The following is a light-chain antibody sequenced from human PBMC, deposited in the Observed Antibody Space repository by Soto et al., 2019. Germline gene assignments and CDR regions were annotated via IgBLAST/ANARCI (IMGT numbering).Light chain of an antibody. CDR2: EDS. Sequence: QSALTQPASVSGSPGQSITISCTGTSSDVGSYNLVSWYQQHPGKAPKLMIYEDSKRPSGVSNRFSGSKSGNTASLTISGLQTGDEADYYCCSYADSSTYVFGTGTKVTVL. CDR1: SSDVGSYNL. J-gene: IGLJ1*01. CDR3: CSYADSSTYV. V-gene: IGLV2-23*01.